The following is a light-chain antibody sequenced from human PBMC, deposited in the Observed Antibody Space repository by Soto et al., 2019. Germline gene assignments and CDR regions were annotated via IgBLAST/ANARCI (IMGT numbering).Light chain of an antibody. J-gene: IGKJ4*01. Sequence: DIQMTQSPSTLSGSVGDRVTITCRASQTISSWLAWYQQKPGKAPKLLIYKASTLKSGVPSRFSSSGSGTEFTLTISSLQPDDFATYYCQQYNSVSLLTFGGGTKVDNK. CDR3: QQYNSVSLLT. CDR1: QTISSW. V-gene: IGKV1-5*03. CDR2: KAS.